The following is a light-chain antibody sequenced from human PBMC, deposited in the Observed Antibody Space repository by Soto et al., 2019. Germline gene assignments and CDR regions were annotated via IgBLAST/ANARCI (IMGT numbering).Light chain of an antibody. CDR1: QSISSSF. V-gene: IGKV3-20*01. CDR3: QQYVISPIT. Sequence: EIVSTQSPGTLSFSPGERATLSCRASQSISSSFLAWYQQKPGQAPRLLIYGASSRATGIPDRFSGSGSGTDFTLTISRLEPEDFAVYYCQQYVISPITFGQGTRLEI. CDR2: GAS. J-gene: IGKJ5*01.